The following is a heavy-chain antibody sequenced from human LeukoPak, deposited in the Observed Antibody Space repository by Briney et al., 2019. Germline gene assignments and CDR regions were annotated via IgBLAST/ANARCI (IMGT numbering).Heavy chain of an antibody. V-gene: IGHV3-23*01. Sequence: PGGSLRLSCVASGFTFSSYAMSWVRQAPGKGLEWVSAISGSGGSTYYADSVKGRFAISRDNSKNTLYLQMNSLRAEDTAVYYCAKLHAEFFDYWGQGTLVTVSS. CDR1: GFTFSSYA. CDR2: ISGSGGST. J-gene: IGHJ4*02. CDR3: AKLHAEFFDY. D-gene: IGHD3-10*01.